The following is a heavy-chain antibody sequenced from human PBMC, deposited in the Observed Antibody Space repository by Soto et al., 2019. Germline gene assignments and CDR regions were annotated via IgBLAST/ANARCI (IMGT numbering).Heavy chain of an antibody. CDR2: IFSNDEK. CDR1: GFSLSNARMG. D-gene: IGHD3-9*01. V-gene: IGHV2-26*01. Sequence: QVTLKESGPVLVKPTETLTLTCTVSGFSLSNARMGVSWIRQPPGKALEWLAHIFSNDEKSYSTSLKSRLTISKDTSKSQVVLTMTNMDPVDTATYYCARIKYDILTGYYSGVPYYFDYWGQGTLVTVSS. CDR3: ARIKYDILTGYYSGVPYYFDY. J-gene: IGHJ4*02.